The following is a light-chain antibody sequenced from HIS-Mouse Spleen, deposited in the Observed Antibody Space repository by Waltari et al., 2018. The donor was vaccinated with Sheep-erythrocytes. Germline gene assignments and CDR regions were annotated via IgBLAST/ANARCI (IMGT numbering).Light chain of an antibody. Sequence: QSALTQPPSASGSPGPSVTIPCTGTRSDVGGDNYVSWYQQHPGKAPKLMIYEVSKRPSGVPDRFSGSKSGNTASLTVSGLQAEDEADYYCSSYAGSNNLVFGGGTKLTVL. V-gene: IGLV2-8*01. CDR1: RSDVGGDNY. CDR3: SSYAGSNNLV. J-gene: IGLJ2*01. CDR2: EVS.